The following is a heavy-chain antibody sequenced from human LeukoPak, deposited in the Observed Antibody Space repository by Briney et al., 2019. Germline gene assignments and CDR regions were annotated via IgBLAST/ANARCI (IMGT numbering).Heavy chain of an antibody. D-gene: IGHD1-26*01. CDR2: TIPIFGTA. Sequence: SVKVSCKASGGTFSSYAISWVRQAPGQGLEWMGGTIPIFGTANYAQKFQGRVTMTRDMSTSTVYMGLSSLRSEDTAVYYCARGGVGATTYVWFDPWGQGTLVTVSS. J-gene: IGHJ5*02. CDR1: GGTFSSYA. V-gene: IGHV1-69*05. CDR3: ARGGVGATTYVWFDP.